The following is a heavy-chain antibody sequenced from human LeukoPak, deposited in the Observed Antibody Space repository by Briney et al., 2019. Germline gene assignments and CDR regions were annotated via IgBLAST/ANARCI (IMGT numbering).Heavy chain of an antibody. CDR2: INPNSGGT. CDR3: ARDGSGSYGDY. J-gene: IGHJ4*02. Sequence: ASVKVSCKASGYTFIDYYIHWVRQAPGQGLEWMGWINPNSGGTNYAQKFQGRVTMTRDTSISTAYMELSRLRSDDTAVYYCARDGSGSYGDYWGQGTLVTVSS. D-gene: IGHD3-10*01. CDR1: GYTFIDYY. V-gene: IGHV1-2*02.